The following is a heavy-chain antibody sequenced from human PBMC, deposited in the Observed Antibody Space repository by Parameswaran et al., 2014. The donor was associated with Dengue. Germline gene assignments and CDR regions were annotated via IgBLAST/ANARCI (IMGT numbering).Heavy chain of an antibody. CDR2: ISSRGDTM. J-gene: IGHJ5*02. D-gene: IGHD2-15*01. V-gene: IGHV3-11*01. CDR3: ARALLSSLSFWFAP. Sequence: RWIRQPPGKGLEWVSYISSRGDTMTYADSVKGRSTISRDNAKNSLYLQMNSLRAEDTAVYHCARALLSSLSFWFAPWGQGTLVTVSS.